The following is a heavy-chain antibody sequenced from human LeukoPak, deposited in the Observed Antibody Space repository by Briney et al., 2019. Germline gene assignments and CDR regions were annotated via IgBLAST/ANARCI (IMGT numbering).Heavy chain of an antibody. D-gene: IGHD3-22*01. CDR2: ISSSSSYI. J-gene: IGHJ4*02. Sequence: GGSLRLSCAASGFTFSSYSMSWVRQAPGKGLEWVSSISSSSSYIYYADSVKGRFTISRDNAKNSLYLQVDSLRAEDTAVYYCARDYDTSGYYDYWGQGNLVTVSS. CDR3: ARDYDTSGYYDY. V-gene: IGHV3-21*01. CDR1: GFTFSSYS.